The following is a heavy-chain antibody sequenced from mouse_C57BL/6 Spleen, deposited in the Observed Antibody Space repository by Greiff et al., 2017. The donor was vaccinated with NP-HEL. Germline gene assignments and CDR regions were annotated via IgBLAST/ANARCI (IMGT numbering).Heavy chain of an antibody. V-gene: IGHV1-69*01. D-gene: IGHD1-1*01. Sequence: QVQLQQPGAELVMPGASVKLSCKASGYTFTSYRMHWVKQRPGQGLEWIGEIDPSDSYTNYNQKFKGKSTLTVDKSSSTAYMQLSSLTSEDSAVYYCARGDYYDSSHWYFDVWGTGTTVTVSS. J-gene: IGHJ1*03. CDR2: IDPSDSYT. CDR1: GYTFTSYR. CDR3: ARGDYYDSSHWYFDV.